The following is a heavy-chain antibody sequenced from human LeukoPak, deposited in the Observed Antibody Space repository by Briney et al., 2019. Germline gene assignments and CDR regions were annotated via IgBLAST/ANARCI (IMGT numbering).Heavy chain of an antibody. CDR2: IYYSGST. D-gene: IGHD2-2*01. V-gene: IGHV4-61*01. Sequence: SETLSLTCTVSGGSVSSGSYYWSWIRQPPGKGLEWIGYIYYSGSTNYNPSLKSRVTISVDTSKNQFSLKLSSVTAADTAVCYCARSGSRVLPAAIWGQGTLVTVSS. CDR1: GGSVSSGSYY. J-gene: IGHJ4*02. CDR3: ARSGSRVLPAAI.